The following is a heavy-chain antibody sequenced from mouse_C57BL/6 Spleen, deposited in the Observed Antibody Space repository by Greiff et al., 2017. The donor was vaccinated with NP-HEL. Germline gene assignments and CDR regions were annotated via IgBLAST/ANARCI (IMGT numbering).Heavy chain of an antibody. V-gene: IGHV1-62-2*01. D-gene: IGHD1-1*01. Sequence: VQLQESGAELVKPGASVKLSCKASGYTFTEYTIHWVKQRSGQGLEWIGWFYPGSGSIKYNEKFKDKATLTADKSSSTVYMELSRLTSEDSAVYFCARHGPHYYGSSLYAMGYWGQGTSVTVSS. CDR1: GYTFTEYT. CDR3: ARHGPHYYGSSLYAMGY. CDR2: FYPGSGSI. J-gene: IGHJ4*01.